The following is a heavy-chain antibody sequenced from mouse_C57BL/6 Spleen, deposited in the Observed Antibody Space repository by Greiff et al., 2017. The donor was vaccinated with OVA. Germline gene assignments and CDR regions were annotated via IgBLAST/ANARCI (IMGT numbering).Heavy chain of an antibody. V-gene: IGHV1-52*01. CDR2: IDPSDSET. CDR1: GYTFTSYW. CDR3: ASLTGTFAY. J-gene: IGHJ3*01. D-gene: IGHD4-1*01. Sequence: QVQLKESGAELVRPGSSVKLSCKASGYTFTSYWMHWVKQRPIQGLEWIGNIDPSDSETHYNQKFKDKATLTVDKSSSTAYMQLSSLTSEDSAVYYCASLTGTFAYWGQGTLVTVSA.